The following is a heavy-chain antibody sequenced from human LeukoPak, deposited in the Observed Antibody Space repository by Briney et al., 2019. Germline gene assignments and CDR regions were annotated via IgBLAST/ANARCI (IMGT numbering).Heavy chain of an antibody. CDR2: ISAYNGNT. J-gene: IGHJ6*03. V-gene: IGHV1-18*01. CDR1: GYTFTSYG. D-gene: IGHD3-16*01. CDR3: ARTPTRLWYYYYYMDV. Sequence: ASVKVSCKASGYTFTSYGISWVRQAPGQGLEWMGWISAYNGNTNYAQTLQGRVTMTTDTSTSTAYMELRSRRCDDTAVYYCARTPTRLWYYYYYMDVWGKGTTVTVSS.